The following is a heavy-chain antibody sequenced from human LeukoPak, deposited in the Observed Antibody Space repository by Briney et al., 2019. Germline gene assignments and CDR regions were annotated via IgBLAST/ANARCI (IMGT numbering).Heavy chain of an antibody. CDR1: GFTVSSNY. J-gene: IGHJ4*02. CDR2: IYSGGST. V-gene: IGHV3-53*01. Sequence: GGSLRLSCAASGFTVSSNYMSWVRQAPGKGLEWVSVIYSGGSTYHADSVKGRFTISRDNSKNTLYLQMNSLRAEDTAVYYCARWSTVRRNYVDYWGQGTLVTVSS. CDR3: ARWSTVRRNYVDY.